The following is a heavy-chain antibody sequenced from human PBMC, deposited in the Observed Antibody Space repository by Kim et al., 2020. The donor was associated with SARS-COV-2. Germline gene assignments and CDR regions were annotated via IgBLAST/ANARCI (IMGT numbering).Heavy chain of an antibody. CDR3: ARRDALAGKLVFAS. J-gene: IGHJ5*01. CDR2: IYSSGTT. D-gene: IGHD6-19*01. V-gene: IGHV4-59*01. CDR1: VGSISGYY. Sequence: SETLSLTCTISVGSISGYYWSWFRQPPGGGLEWIGYIYSSGTTKYNPSLKSRVIISVDTSRNQFFLKLGSVTAADTAIYYCARRDALAGKLVFASWGQGTRVTVSS.